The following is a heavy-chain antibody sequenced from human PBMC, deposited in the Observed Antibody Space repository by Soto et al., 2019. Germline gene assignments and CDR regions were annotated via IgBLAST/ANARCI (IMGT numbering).Heavy chain of an antibody. CDR3: XXXXXXXXXFEH. V-gene: IGHV4-31*03. J-gene: IGHJ4*02. CDR2: IYYSGTT. Sequence: QVQLQESGPGLVQPSQTLSLTCTVSGASISSGGYYWSWIRQHPGKGLEWIGYIYYSGTTYYNPSLKSRLPISLDTSRNQFSLELNSVSAXXTXXXXXXXXXXXXXXFEHWGQGTLVTVSS. CDR1: GASISSGGYY.